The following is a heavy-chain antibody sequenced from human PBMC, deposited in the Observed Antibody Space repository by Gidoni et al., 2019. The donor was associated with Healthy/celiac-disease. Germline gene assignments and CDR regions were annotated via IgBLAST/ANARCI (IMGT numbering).Heavy chain of an antibody. D-gene: IGHD5-12*01. J-gene: IGHJ4*02. CDR2: IIPILGIA. CDR1: GGTFSSYT. Sequence: QVQLVQSGAEVKKPGSSVKVSCKASGGTFSSYTISWVRQAPGQGLEWMGRIIPILGIANYAQKFQGRVTIIADKSTSTAYMELSSLRSEDTAVYYCARGDIVATTYFDYWGQGTLVTVSS. CDR3: ARGDIVATTYFDY. V-gene: IGHV1-69*02.